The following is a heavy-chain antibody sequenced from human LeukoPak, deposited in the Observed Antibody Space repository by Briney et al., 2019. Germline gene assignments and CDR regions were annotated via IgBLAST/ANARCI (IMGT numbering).Heavy chain of an antibody. J-gene: IGHJ4*02. CDR1: GGSFSGYY. CDR3: ARAYGDILTGYPYFDY. D-gene: IGHD3-9*01. Sequence: PSETLSLTCAVYGGSFSGYYWSWIRQPPGKGLEWIGEINHSGSTNYNPSLKSRVTISVDTSKNQFSLKLSSVTAADTAVYYCARAYGDILTGYPYFDYWGQGTLVTVSS. V-gene: IGHV4-34*01. CDR2: INHSGST.